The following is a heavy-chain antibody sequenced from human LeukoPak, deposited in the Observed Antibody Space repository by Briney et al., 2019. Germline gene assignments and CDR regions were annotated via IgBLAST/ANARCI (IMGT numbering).Heavy chain of an antibody. Sequence: SQTLSLTCTVSGRSITRGGYYWSWIRQHPGKGLEWIGYIYHSGSTYYSPSLKSRITISVDTSKNQFSLNLSSVTATDTAVYYGARVPMGASYYYMDVWGKGTTLTGSS. CDR3: ARVPMGASYYYMDV. D-gene: IGHD1-26*01. J-gene: IGHJ6*03. CDR1: GRSITRGGYY. CDR2: IYHSGST. V-gene: IGHV4-31*03.